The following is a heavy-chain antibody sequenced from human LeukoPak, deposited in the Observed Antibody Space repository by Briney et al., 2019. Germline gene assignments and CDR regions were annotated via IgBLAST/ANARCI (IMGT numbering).Heavy chain of an antibody. CDR2: IYYSGST. V-gene: IGHV4-59*08. CDR1: GGSISSYY. CDR3: ASRPYSSGWFYSDGWFDP. Sequence: PSETLSLTCTVSGGSISSYYWSWIRQPPGKGLEWIGYIYYSGSTNYNPSLPSRVTISVDTSKTQFSLKLSSVTAAHTPVYYCASRPYSSGWFYSDGWFDPWGQGTLVTVSS. J-gene: IGHJ5*02. D-gene: IGHD6-19*01.